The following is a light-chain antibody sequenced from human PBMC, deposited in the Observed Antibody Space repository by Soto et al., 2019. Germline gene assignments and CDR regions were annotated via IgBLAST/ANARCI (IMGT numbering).Light chain of an antibody. CDR2: SNN. Sequence: QSVLTQPPSASGTPGQRVTISCSGSSSNIGSNTVNWYQQLPGTAPKLLIYSNNQRPSGVPDRFSGSKSGTSASLAISGLQSEDEADYYCAAWDDSLNRVFGGGTKLTVV. J-gene: IGLJ2*01. CDR1: SSNIGSNT. CDR3: AAWDDSLNRV. V-gene: IGLV1-44*01.